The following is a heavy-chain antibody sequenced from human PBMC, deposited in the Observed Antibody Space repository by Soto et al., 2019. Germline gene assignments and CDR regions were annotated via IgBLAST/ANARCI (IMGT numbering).Heavy chain of an antibody. CDR1: GGSINSYY. Sequence: SETLSLTCTVSGGSINSYYWSWLRQPPGKGLEWIGYIYYSGYTTYNASLEGRVTISVDTSKNQFSLKLDSVTAADTAVYYCARMAGDSFLQNWGQGTLVTVSS. CDR3: ARMAGDSFLQN. CDR2: IYYSGYT. D-gene: IGHD6-19*01. V-gene: IGHV4-59*01. J-gene: IGHJ1*01.